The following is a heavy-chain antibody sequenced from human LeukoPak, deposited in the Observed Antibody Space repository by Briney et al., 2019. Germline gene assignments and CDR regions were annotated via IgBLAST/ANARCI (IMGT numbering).Heavy chain of an antibody. CDR3: ARGVVVTAADYFDY. J-gene: IGHJ4*02. D-gene: IGHD2-21*02. V-gene: IGHV4-59*01. CDR1: GGSISSYY. CDR2: IYYSGST. Sequence: LETLSLTCTVSGGSISSYYWSWIRQPPGKGLEWIGYIYYSGSTNYNPSLKSRVTISVDTSKNQFSLKLSSVTAADTAVYYCARGVVVTAADYFDYWGQGTLVTVSS.